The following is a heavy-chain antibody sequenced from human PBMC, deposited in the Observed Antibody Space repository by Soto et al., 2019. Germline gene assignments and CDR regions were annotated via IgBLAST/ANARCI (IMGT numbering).Heavy chain of an antibody. CDR1: GVTFSSYA. J-gene: IGHJ4*01. V-gene: IGHV3-23*01. D-gene: IGHD6-19*01. CDR3: AKRSGSGWYGAKYFEY. Sequence: PGGSXRLSCACSGVTFSSYAMIWVRQAPGKGLEWVSAMSGSGSSTYYADSVKGRFTIYRDNSRNTLYLQMKSLRAEDTAVYYCAKRSGSGWYGAKYFEYWGHGTLVTVSS. CDR2: MSGSGSST.